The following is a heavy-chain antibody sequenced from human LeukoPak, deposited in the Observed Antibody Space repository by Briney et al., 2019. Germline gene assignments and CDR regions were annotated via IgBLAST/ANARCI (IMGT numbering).Heavy chain of an antibody. CDR3: AREGCSSTSCYPHYYYYMDV. J-gene: IGHJ6*03. CDR1: GYTFTSYY. D-gene: IGHD2-2*01. Sequence: ASVKVSCKASGYTFTSYYMHWVRQAPGQGLEWMGWINPNSGGTNYAQKFQGRVTMTRDTSISTAYMELSRLRSDDTAVYYCAREGCSSTSCYPHYYYYMDVWGKGTTVTVSS. V-gene: IGHV1-2*02. CDR2: INPNSGGT.